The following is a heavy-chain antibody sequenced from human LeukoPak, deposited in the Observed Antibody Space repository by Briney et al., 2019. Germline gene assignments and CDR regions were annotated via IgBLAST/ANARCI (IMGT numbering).Heavy chain of an antibody. Sequence: GGSLRLSCAASGFSFSSYAMSWVRQAPGKGLEWVSGINGRGDSTVYADSVKGRFTISRDNSKNTLYLQMNSQRAEDTAVYYCARAQHSGYERYQYYFDYWGQGTLVTVSS. J-gene: IGHJ4*02. CDR3: ARAQHSGYERYQYYFDY. D-gene: IGHD5-12*01. V-gene: IGHV3-23*01. CDR1: GFSFSSYA. CDR2: INGRGDST.